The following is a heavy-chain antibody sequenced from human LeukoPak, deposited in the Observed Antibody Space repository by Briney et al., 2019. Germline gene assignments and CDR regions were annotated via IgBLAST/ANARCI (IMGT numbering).Heavy chain of an antibody. V-gene: IGHV3-21*01. D-gene: IGHD2-21*02. Sequence: GGSLRLSCAASGFTFSHYSLNWVRQAPGKGLEWLSSISDRSSDIYYADSVKGRFTISRDNAKNSVYLQMNSLRTEDTAVYYCAREPVTDDNYYYGLDVWGQGTAVTVSS. CDR1: GFTFSHYS. CDR2: ISDRSSDI. CDR3: AREPVTDDNYYYGLDV. J-gene: IGHJ6*02.